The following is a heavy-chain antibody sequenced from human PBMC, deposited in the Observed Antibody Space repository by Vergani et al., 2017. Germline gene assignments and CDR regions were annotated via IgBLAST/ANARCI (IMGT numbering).Heavy chain of an antibody. Sequence: QVQLQQWGAGLLKPSETLSLTCAVYGGSFSGYYWSWIRQPPGKGLEWIGEINHSGSTNYNPSLKSRVTISVDTSKNQFSLKLSSVTAADTAVYYCARGRGSRSSSWSHAFDIWGQGTMVTVSS. CDR3: ARGRGSRSSSWSHAFDI. J-gene: IGHJ3*02. CDR2: INHSGST. V-gene: IGHV4-34*01. CDR1: GGSFSGYY. D-gene: IGHD6-13*01.